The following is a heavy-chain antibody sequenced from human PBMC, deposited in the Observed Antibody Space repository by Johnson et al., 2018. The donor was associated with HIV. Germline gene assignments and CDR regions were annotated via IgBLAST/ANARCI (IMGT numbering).Heavy chain of an antibody. CDR2: IPYDGSNK. CDR1: GFPFSNYA. J-gene: IGHJ3*02. CDR3: ARSLGVVGAIGKGAFDI. Sequence: QLQPVESGGGVVQPGRSLRLSCAASGFPFSNYAMHWVRQAPGRGLEWVAVIPYDGSNKYYAASVKGRFAIPRDNSKNTLYLQMNSLRAEDTAVYYCARSLGVVGAIGKGAFDIWGQGTMVTVSS. V-gene: IGHV3-30*09. D-gene: IGHD1-26*01.